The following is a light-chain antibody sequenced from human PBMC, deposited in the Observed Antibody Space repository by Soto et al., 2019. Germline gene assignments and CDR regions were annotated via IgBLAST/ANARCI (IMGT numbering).Light chain of an antibody. CDR2: DVR. CDR3: SSYTSSSTYV. V-gene: IGLV2-14*03. CDR1: SSDVGYYNY. Sequence: QSALTQPASVSGSPGQSITISCTGTSSDVGYYNYVSWYQQHPGKVPKLMIYDVRNRPSGVSNRFSGSKSANTASLTISGLQAEDEADYYCSSYTSSSTYVFGTGTKVTVL. J-gene: IGLJ1*01.